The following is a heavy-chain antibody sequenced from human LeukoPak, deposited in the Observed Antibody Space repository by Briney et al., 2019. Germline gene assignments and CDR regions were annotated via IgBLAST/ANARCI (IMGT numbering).Heavy chain of an antibody. CDR2: IYTSGST. Sequence: SETLSLTCTVSGGSISSYYWSWIRQPAGKGLEWIGRIYTSGSTNYNPSLKSRVTMSVDTSKNQFSLELTSVTAADTALYFCARVSRVYCGGDCYYHWFDPWGQGTLVTVSS. D-gene: IGHD2-21*02. CDR3: ARVSRVYCGGDCYYHWFDP. V-gene: IGHV4-4*07. J-gene: IGHJ5*02. CDR1: GGSISSYY.